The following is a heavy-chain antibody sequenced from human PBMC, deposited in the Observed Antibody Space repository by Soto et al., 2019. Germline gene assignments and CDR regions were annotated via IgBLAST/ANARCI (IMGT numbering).Heavy chain of an antibody. CDR1: GFTFSSYA. CDR3: ARDKILNSSGWYGDYYYYGMDV. V-gene: IGHV3-23*01. D-gene: IGHD6-19*01. Sequence: EVQLLESGGGLVQPGGSLRLSCAASGFTFSSYAMSWVRQAPGKGLEWVSAISGSGGSTYYADSVKGRFTISRDNSKNTLYLQMNSLRAEDTAVYYCARDKILNSSGWYGDYYYYGMDVW. CDR2: ISGSGGST. J-gene: IGHJ6*01.